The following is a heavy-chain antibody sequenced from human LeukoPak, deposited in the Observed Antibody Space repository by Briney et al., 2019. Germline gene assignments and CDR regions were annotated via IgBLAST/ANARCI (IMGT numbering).Heavy chain of an antibody. CDR1: GGSVSSGSYY. J-gene: IGHJ4*02. CDR3: ARDGGTVTTPS. Sequence: ETLSLTCTVSGGSVSSGSYYWSWIRQPPGKGLEGIGYIYYSGSTNYNPSLKSRVTISVDTSKNQFSLKLSSVTAADTAVYYCARDGGTVTTPSWGQGTLVTVSS. CDR2: IYYSGST. D-gene: IGHD4-17*01. V-gene: IGHV4-61*01.